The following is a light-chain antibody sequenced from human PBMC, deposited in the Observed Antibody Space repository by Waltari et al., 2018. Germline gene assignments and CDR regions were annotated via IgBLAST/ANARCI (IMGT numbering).Light chain of an antibody. CDR1: QSVRSN. CDR2: GAS. V-gene: IGKV3-15*01. CDR3: QQYNKWPPFT. J-gene: IGKJ3*01. Sequence: EIVMTQSPVTLSVSPGERATLSCRASQSVRSNLAWYQQKPGQAPRLLIYGASTRATGIPARFSGSGSGTEFTLTISSLQSEDFAVYYCQQYNKWPPFTFGPGTKVEI.